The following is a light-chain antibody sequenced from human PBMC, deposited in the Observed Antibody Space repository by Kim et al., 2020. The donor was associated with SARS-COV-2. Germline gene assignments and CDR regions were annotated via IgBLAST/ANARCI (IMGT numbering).Light chain of an antibody. CDR1: QSVSSN. CDR3: QQYNNWPLT. CDR2: GAS. V-gene: IGKV3-15*01. J-gene: IGKJ4*01. Sequence: ASPGESATLSCRASQSVSSNLAWYQQKPGQAPRLLIYGASTRATGIPARFSGSGSGTEFTLTISSLQSEDFAVYYCQQYNNWPLTFGGGTKVDIK.